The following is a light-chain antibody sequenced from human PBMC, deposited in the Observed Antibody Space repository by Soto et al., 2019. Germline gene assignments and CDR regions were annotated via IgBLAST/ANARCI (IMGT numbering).Light chain of an antibody. CDR3: QQYDTWPVYT. V-gene: IGKV3-15*01. Sequence: EIVMTQSPATLSVSPGERATLSCRASQSVRSNLAWYQQKPGQAPRLLFYGASTRATGIPARFSGSGSGTEFTLTISSLQSEDFAVYYCQQYDTWPVYTFGQGTKLEIK. J-gene: IGKJ2*01. CDR2: GAS. CDR1: QSVRSN.